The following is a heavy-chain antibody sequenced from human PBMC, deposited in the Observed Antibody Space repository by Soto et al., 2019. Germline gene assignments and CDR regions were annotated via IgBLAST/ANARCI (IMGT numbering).Heavy chain of an antibody. V-gene: IGHV4-31*03. J-gene: IGHJ4*02. Sequence: QVQLQESGPGLVKASQTLSLTCTVSVGTITTGGHFWSWIRQYPGKGLEWIGYIYYSGTTHYNPSLKSRVTFSIDTSKNQFSLNLSSVTAADTAVYYCARVVSGSYLDYWGQGTLVTVSS. D-gene: IGHD1-26*01. CDR1: VGTITTGGHF. CDR3: ARVVSGSYLDY. CDR2: IYYSGTT.